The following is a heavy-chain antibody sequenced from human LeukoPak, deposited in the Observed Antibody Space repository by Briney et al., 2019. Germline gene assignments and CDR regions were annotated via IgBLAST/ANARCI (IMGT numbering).Heavy chain of an antibody. J-gene: IGHJ4*02. CDR1: GFMFSRHW. CDR2: IKQDGSER. D-gene: IGHD6-19*01. V-gene: IGHV3-7*01. CDR3: ARARRSSGWYIVY. Sequence: GGSLRLSCAPSGFMFSRHWMSWVRQAPGKGPEWVANIKQDGSERYYVGSVKGRFTISRDNAKNLLYLQMNSLRAEDTAVYYCARARRSSGWYIVYWGQGTLVTVSS.